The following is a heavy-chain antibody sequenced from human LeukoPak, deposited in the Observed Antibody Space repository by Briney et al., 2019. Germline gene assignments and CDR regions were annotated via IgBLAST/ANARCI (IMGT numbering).Heavy chain of an antibody. D-gene: IGHD6-13*01. Sequence: GESLKISCKGSDYSFTYYWLGWVRPMPGKGLEWMGIIPPGDSDTRYSPSFQGQVTISVDKSITTAYLQWSSLKASDTAMYYCARHVTKTSSSQRPIDYYAMDVWGQGTTVTVSS. CDR1: DYSFTYYW. CDR2: IPPGDSDT. CDR3: ARHVTKTSSSQRPIDYYAMDV. V-gene: IGHV5-51*01. J-gene: IGHJ6*02.